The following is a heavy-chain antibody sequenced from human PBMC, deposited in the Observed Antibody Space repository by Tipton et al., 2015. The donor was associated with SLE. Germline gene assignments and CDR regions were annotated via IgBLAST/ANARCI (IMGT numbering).Heavy chain of an antibody. J-gene: IGHJ4*02. Sequence: TLSLTCTVSGGSISSGSYYWSWIRQPAGKGLEWIGRIYTSGSTNYNPSLKSRVTISVDTSKNQFSLKLSSVTAADTAVYYCARDSGLGSWSLYYWALGPLVAVSS. D-gene: IGHD6-13*01. V-gene: IGHV4-61*02. CDR2: IYTSGST. CDR1: GGSISSGSYY. CDR3: ARDSGLGSWSLYY.